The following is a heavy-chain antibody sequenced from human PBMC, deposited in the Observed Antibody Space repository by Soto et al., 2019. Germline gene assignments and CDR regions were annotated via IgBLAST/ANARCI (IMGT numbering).Heavy chain of an antibody. D-gene: IGHD6-19*01. Sequence: GESLKISCKGSGYSFTSYWISWVRQMPGKGLEWMGRIDPSDSYTNYSPSFQGHVTISADESISTAYLQWSSLKASDTAMYYCARSVAGTRNWFDPWGQGTLVTVSS. CDR3: ARSVAGTRNWFDP. J-gene: IGHJ5*02. V-gene: IGHV5-10-1*01. CDR1: GYSFTSYW. CDR2: IDPSDSYT.